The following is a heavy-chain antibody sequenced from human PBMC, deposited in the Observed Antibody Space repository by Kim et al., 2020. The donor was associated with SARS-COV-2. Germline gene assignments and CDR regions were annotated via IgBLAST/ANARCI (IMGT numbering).Heavy chain of an antibody. Sequence: SETLSLTCTVSGGSISSSSYYWGWIRQPPGKGLEWIGSIYYSGSTYYNPSLKSRVTISVDTSKNQFSLKLSSVTAADTAVYYCARQLRSYVAAAGIFDNWFDPWGQGTLVTVSS. V-gene: IGHV4-39*01. D-gene: IGHD6-13*01. CDR2: IYYSGST. CDR3: ARQLRSYVAAAGIFDNWFDP. CDR1: GGSISSSSYY. J-gene: IGHJ5*02.